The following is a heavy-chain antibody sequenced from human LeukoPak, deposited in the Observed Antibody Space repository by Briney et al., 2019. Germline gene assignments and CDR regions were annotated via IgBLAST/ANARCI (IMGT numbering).Heavy chain of an antibody. D-gene: IGHD2-2*01. V-gene: IGHV1-18*01. CDR1: GYTFTSYA. CDR3: ARDPYQLLRGLYYYYGMDV. Sequence: ASVKVSCKASGYTFTSYAINWVRQAPGQGFEWMGWINTYNGNTNYAQKLQGRVTITADESTSTAYMELSSLRSEDTAVYYCARDPYQLLRGLYYYYGMDVWGQGTTVTVSS. J-gene: IGHJ6*02. CDR2: INTYNGNT.